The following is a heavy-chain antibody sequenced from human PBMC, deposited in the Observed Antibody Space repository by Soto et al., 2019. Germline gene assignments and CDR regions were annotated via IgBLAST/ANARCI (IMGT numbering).Heavy chain of an antibody. J-gene: IGHJ4*02. D-gene: IGHD1-26*01. CDR2: FYYSGGT. Sequence: PSETLSLTCTVSGDSITSYYWSWIRQPPGKGLEWIGCFYYSGGTNYNPSLKTRVTISIDTSKNQFSLKLSSVTAADTAVYYCARDPELRGYFDYWGQGTLVTSPQ. CDR1: GDSITSYY. CDR3: ARDPELRGYFDY. V-gene: IGHV4-59*01.